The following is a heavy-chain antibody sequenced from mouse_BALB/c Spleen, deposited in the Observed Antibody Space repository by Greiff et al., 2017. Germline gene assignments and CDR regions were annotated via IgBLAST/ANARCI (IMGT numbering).Heavy chain of an antibody. V-gene: IGHV5-6-5*01. Sequence: EVKLQESGGGLVKPGGSLKLSCAASGFTFSSYAMSWVRQTPEKRLEWVASISSGGSTYYPDSVKGRFTISRDNARNILYLQMSSLRSEDTAMYYCARGYDGYWYFDVWGAGTTVTVSS. D-gene: IGHD2-3*01. CDR2: ISSGGST. CDR3: ARGYDGYWYFDV. CDR1: GFTFSSYA. J-gene: IGHJ1*01.